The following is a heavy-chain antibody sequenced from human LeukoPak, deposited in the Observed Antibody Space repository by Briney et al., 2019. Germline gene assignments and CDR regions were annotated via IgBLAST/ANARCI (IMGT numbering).Heavy chain of an antibody. CDR2: ISYDGSNK. D-gene: IGHD6-13*01. CDR3: AKINRAAALDV. J-gene: IGHJ6*04. Sequence: GGSLRLSCAASGFTFSSYGMHWVRQAPGKGLEWVAVISYDGSNKYYADSVKGRFTISRDNSKNTLYLQMNSLRAEDTAVYYCAKINRAAALDVWGKGTTVTVSS. CDR1: GFTFSSYG. V-gene: IGHV3-30*18.